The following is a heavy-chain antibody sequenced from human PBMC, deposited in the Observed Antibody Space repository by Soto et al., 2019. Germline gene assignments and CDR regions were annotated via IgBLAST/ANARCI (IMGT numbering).Heavy chain of an antibody. CDR3: ATFRGLLLCESSFRPRYYSYF. Sequence: ASVKVSCKVSGYSLTELSMHWVRQAPGKGLEWMGGFDPEDGETIYAQKFQGRVTMTEDTSTDTAYMELSSLRSEATAVYYCATFRGLLLCESSFRPRYYSYFCGQGTLVIVSS. CDR1: GYSLTELS. CDR2: FDPEDGET. V-gene: IGHV1-24*01. D-gene: IGHD3-16*02. J-gene: IGHJ4*02.